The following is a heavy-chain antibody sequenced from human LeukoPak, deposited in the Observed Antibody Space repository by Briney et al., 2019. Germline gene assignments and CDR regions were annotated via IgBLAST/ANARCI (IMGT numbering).Heavy chain of an antibody. V-gene: IGHV3-7*01. J-gene: IGHJ6*03. D-gene: IGHD4-17*01. CDR1: EFTFSRYW. Sequence: GGSLRLSCAASEFTFSRYWMSWVRQAPGKGLEWVALIKGDGSVKNYLDSVRGRFTISRDNAKNSLYLQMNTLRAEDTAVYYCATAPLRGLDYYYMDVWGKGTTVTVSS. CDR2: IKGDGSVK. CDR3: ATAPLRGLDYYYMDV.